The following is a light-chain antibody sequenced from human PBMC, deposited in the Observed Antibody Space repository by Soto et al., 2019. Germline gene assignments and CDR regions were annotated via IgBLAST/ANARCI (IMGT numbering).Light chain of an antibody. CDR3: LQYHNLWA. CDR1: QNIYSN. V-gene: IGKV3-15*01. Sequence: IVMTQSPATLSVSPGKRVTLSCRASQNIYSNIAWYQQRPGQAPRLPIYRASTRATGVPARFSGSGSGTDFTLTISSLQSEDFTVYSCLQYHNLWAFGQGTKVEIK. J-gene: IGKJ1*01. CDR2: RAS.